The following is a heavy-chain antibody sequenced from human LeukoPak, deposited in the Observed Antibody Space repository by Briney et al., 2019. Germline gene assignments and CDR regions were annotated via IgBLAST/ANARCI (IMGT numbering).Heavy chain of an antibody. CDR2: ISAYNGNT. V-gene: IGHV1-18*01. CDR3: VRAARPLRRWFDP. J-gene: IGHJ5*02. D-gene: IGHD6-6*01. Sequence: ASVKVSCKASGYTFTSYGISWVRQAPGQGLEWMGWISAYNGNTNYAQKLQGRVTMTTDTSTSTAYMELRNLRSDDTAVYYCVRAARPLRRWFDPWGQGTLVTVSS. CDR1: GYTFTSYG.